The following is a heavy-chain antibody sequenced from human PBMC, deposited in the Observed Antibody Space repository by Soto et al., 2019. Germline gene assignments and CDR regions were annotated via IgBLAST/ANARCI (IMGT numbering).Heavy chain of an antibody. CDR1: GGTFSSYA. D-gene: IGHD3-10*01. V-gene: IGHV1-69*12. CDR2: IIPIFGTA. J-gene: IGHJ4*02. Sequence: QVQLVQSGAEVKKPGSSVKVSCKASGGTFSSYAISWVRQAPGQGLEWMGGIIPIFGTANYAQKFQGRVTIPADESTSTALMELSSLRSEDTAVYYCARLFTMVRGFIPDCYFDYWGEGTMVTVSS. CDR3: ARLFTMVRGFIPDCYFDY.